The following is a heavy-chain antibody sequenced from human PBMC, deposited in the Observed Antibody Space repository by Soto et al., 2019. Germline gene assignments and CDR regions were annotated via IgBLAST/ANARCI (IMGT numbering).Heavy chain of an antibody. V-gene: IGHV1-69*01. J-gene: IGHJ3*01. CDR2: IIPIFGAP. D-gene: IGHD2-2*01. Sequence: QVQLVQSGAEVRKPGYSIRVSCEASGGAFTTSEIGWVRQAPGQGLEYMGGIIPIFGAPNYAQKVHQRVTISADESSRTAFFELSSLRPDDTATYYCARDPRSICALDAFDLWRPGTTIIIPS. CDR3: ARDPRSICALDAFDL. CDR1: GGAFTTSE.